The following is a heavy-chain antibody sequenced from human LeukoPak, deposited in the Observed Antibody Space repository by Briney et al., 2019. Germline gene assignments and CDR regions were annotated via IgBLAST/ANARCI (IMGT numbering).Heavy chain of an antibody. D-gene: IGHD6-19*01. CDR3: ARYSSHWSFDS. Sequence: GGSLRLSCAASGFTFSSYSMNWVRQAPGKGLEWVSYISSSSSTIYYADSVKGRFTISRDNAKNSLYLRMNSLRAEDTAVYYCARYSSHWSFDSWGQGTLVTVSS. CDR2: ISSSSSTI. V-gene: IGHV3-48*01. J-gene: IGHJ4*02. CDR1: GFTFSSYS.